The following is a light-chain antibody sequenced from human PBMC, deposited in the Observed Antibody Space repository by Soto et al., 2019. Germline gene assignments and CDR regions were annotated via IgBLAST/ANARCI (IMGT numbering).Light chain of an antibody. V-gene: IGLV2-8*01. CDR1: GSDVGGYNY. Sequence: QSALTQPPSASGSPGQSVTISCTGTGSDVGGYNYVSWYQQHPGKAPKLMIYEVTKRPSGVPDRFSGSKSGNTASLTVSGLQAEDEADYFCCSHAGDNTYVFXTGTKVTVL. J-gene: IGLJ1*01. CDR3: CSHAGDNTYV. CDR2: EVT.